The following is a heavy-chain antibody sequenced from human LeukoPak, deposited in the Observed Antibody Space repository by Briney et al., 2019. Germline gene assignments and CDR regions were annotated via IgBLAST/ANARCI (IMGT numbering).Heavy chain of an antibody. V-gene: IGHV1-2*04. CDR1: GYTFTGYY. CDR3: ARAYYGSGSYDAFDI. CDR2: INPNSGGT. J-gene: IGHJ3*02. D-gene: IGHD3-10*01. Sequence: GASVKVSCKASGYTFTGYYMHWVRQAPGQGLEWMGWINPNSGGTNYAQKFQGWVTMTRDTSISTAYMELRSLRSDDTAVYYCARAYYGSGSYDAFDIWGQGTMVTVSS.